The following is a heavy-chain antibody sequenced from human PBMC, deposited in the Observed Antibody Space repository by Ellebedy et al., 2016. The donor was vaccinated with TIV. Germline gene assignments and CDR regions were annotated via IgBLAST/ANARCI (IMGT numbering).Heavy chain of an antibody. Sequence: ASVKVSCXASGGTFSSYAISWVRQAPGQGLEWMGGIIPIFGTANYAQKFQGRVTITADKSTSTAYMELSSLRSEDTAVYYCARGSDSSSFIRLGLTLRYGMDVWGQGTTVTVSS. CDR3: ARGSDSSSFIRLGLTLRYGMDV. CDR1: GGTFSSYA. D-gene: IGHD6-6*01. J-gene: IGHJ6*02. CDR2: IIPIFGTA. V-gene: IGHV1-69*06.